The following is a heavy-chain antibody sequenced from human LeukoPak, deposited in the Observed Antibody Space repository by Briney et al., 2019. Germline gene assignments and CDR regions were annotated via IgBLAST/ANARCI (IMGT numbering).Heavy chain of an antibody. CDR2: IYTSGST. D-gene: IGHD3-22*01. J-gene: IGHJ4*02. Sequence: SETLSLTYTVSGGSISSYYWSWIRQPAGKGLEWIGRIYTSGSTNYNPSLKSRVTMSVDTSKNQFSLKLSSVTAADTAVYYCARDYYDSSGYQSGFDYWGQGTLVTVSS. CDR3: ARDYYDSSGYQSGFDY. V-gene: IGHV4-4*07. CDR1: GGSISSYY.